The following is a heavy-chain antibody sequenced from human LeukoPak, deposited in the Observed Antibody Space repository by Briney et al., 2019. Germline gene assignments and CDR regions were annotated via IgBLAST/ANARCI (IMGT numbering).Heavy chain of an antibody. J-gene: IGHJ4*02. CDR3: ARLSSSGDAAWLDY. CDR1: GGFISIGRYY. V-gene: IGHV4-31*03. D-gene: IGHD3-22*01. CDR2: IYHSGST. Sequence: SQTLSLTCNVSGGFISIGRYYWGWIRQHPGKGLECIGYIYHSGSTYYNPSLKSRFTISLDTSKNQFSLKLSSVTAADTAVCYCARLSSSGDAAWLDYWGQGTLVTVSS.